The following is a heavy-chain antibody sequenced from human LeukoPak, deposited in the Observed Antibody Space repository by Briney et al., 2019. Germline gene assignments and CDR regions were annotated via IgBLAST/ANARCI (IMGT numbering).Heavy chain of an antibody. V-gene: IGHV3-23*01. D-gene: IGHD4-17*01. CDR3: ARDIDNGDYVVY. CDR1: GFAFSNYN. J-gene: IGHJ4*02. CDR2: IGSSGDIT. Sequence: PGGSLRLSCAVSGFAFSNYNMSWVRQAPGMGLEWVSSIGSSGDITYYAGSVKGRFTISRDNSKNTLYLQMNSLRAEDPAVYYCARDIDNGDYVVYWGQGTLVTVSS.